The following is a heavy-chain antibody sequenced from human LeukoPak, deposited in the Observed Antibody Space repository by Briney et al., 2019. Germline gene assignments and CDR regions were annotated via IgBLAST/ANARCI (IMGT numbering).Heavy chain of an antibody. D-gene: IGHD2-15*01. V-gene: IGHV3-23*01. Sequence: GGSLRLSCAASGFTFADYAMNWFRQAPGKGLEWVSAIRARAGSTYYGDSVKGRFAVSRDNSENTLYLQMNSLRAEDTAVYYCAKDPHSFLSPVVVDFDQWGQGTLVIVYS. J-gene: IGHJ4*02. CDR1: GFTFADYA. CDR3: AKDPHSFLSPVVVDFDQ. CDR2: IRARAGST.